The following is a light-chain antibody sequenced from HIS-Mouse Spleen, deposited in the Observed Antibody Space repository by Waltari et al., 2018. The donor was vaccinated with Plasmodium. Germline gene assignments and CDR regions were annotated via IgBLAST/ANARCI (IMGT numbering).Light chain of an antibody. CDR1: QSVSSN. CDR3: QQYNNWSFT. V-gene: IGKV3-15*01. J-gene: IGKJ3*01. CDR2: GAS. Sequence: EIVMTQSPATLSVSPGVRATLSCRASQSVSSNLAWYQQKPSQAPRLLIYGASTRATGIPARFSGSGSGTEFTLTISSLQSEDFAVYYCQQYNNWSFTFGPGTKVDIK.